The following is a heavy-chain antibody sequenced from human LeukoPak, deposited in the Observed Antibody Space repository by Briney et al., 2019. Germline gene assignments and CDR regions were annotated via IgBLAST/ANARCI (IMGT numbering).Heavy chain of an antibody. CDR3: ARGPYIVATLLYYYGMDV. V-gene: IGHV3-23*01. D-gene: IGHD5-12*01. CDR1: GFTFSSYA. CDR2: ISGSGGST. J-gene: IGHJ6*02. Sequence: GGSLRLSCAASGFTFSSYAMSWVRQAPGKGLEWVSAISGSGGSTYYADSVKGRFTISRDNSKNTLYLQMNSLRAEDTAVYYCARGPYIVATLLYYYGMDVWGQGTTVTVSS.